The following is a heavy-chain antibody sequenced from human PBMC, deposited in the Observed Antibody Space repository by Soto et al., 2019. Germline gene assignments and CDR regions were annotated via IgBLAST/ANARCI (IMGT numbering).Heavy chain of an antibody. J-gene: IGHJ4*02. CDR1: GFTFSSYW. Sequence: PGGSLRLSCAASGFTFSSYWMHWVRQAPGRGLVWVSRINSDGSSTSYADSVKGRFTISRDNAKNTLYLQMNSLRAEDTAVYYCARVPQKIYSYGYSDYWGQGTLVTVSS. V-gene: IGHV3-74*01. CDR3: ARVPQKIYSYGYSDY. CDR2: INSDGSST. D-gene: IGHD5-18*01.